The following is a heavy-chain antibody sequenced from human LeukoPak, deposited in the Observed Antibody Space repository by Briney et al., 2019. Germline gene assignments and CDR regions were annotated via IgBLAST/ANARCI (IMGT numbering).Heavy chain of an antibody. CDR2: INQDGSEK. Sequence: GGSLTLSCAASGFTFSSYWLSWVRQAPGKGLEGVANINQDGSEKYYVDSVKGRFTISRDNAKNSLYLQMNSLRAEDTAVYYCARVADCSGGSCYSGVVYFDYWGQGTLVTVSS. CDR1: GFTFSSYW. CDR3: ARVADCSGGSCYSGVVYFDY. V-gene: IGHV3-7*01. J-gene: IGHJ4*02. D-gene: IGHD2-15*01.